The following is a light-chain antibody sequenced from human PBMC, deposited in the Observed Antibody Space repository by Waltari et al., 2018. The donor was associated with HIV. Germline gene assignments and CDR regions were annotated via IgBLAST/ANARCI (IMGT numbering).Light chain of an antibody. V-gene: IGLV1-44*01. CDR1: RSHIGVNS. J-gene: IGLJ2*01. CDR2: NTN. CDR3: SAWDDDVNGL. Sequence: QSGLTQPPSASGTPGQRVTISCSGRRSHIGVNSVNWYQQLPGTAPRLLIYNTNQRPSGVPDRFSGSKSGTSAYLAISGLQAADEADYYCSAWDDDVNGLFGGGTKLTVL.